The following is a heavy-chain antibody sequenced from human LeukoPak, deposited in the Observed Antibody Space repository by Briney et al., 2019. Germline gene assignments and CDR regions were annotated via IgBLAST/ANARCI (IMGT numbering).Heavy chain of an antibody. D-gene: IGHD4-11*01. CDR3: ARAPPAKTTVTAYYYYYYMDV. Sequence: ASVKVSCKASGYTFTGYYMHWVRQAPGQGLEWMGWINPNSGGTNYAQKFQGWVSMTRDTSISTAYMELSRLRSDDTAVYYCARAPPAKTTVTAYYYYYYMDVWGKGTTVTVSS. J-gene: IGHJ6*03. V-gene: IGHV1-2*04. CDR1: GYTFTGYY. CDR2: INPNSGGT.